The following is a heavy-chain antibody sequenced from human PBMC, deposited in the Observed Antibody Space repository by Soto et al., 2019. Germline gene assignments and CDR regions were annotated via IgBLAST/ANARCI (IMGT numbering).Heavy chain of an antibody. CDR1: GFSFSGYN. CDR3: ARVVYFDRSAYGL. V-gene: IGHV3-21*06. CDR2: ISGDSNYI. J-gene: IGHJ3*01. Sequence: GGSLRLSCAASGFSFSGYNMNWVRQAPGKGLEWVSSISGDSNYIYYADSVQGRFTISRDNTKNSVYLQMNSLRAEDTAVYYCARVVYFDRSAYGLWGQGAMVTVSS. D-gene: IGHD3-22*01.